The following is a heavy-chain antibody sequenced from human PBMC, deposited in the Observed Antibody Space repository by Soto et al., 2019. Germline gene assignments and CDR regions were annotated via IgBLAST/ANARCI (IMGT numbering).Heavy chain of an antibody. J-gene: IGHJ3*02. V-gene: IGHV4-31*01. CDR1: GDSISRIDYY. CDR2: IYFRGNT. Sequence: QVQLQESGPGLVKPSQTLSLTCSVSGDSISRIDYYWTWIRQHPEKVLEWIGNIYFRGNTYYRPSLESLRTIAVDTYKTKFSLEMTSVTAADTAVYYCAREGGIYYRGGYLFRCVLDSWGAGTMVTVSS. D-gene: IGHD3-22*01. CDR3: AREGGIYYRGGYLFRCVLDS.